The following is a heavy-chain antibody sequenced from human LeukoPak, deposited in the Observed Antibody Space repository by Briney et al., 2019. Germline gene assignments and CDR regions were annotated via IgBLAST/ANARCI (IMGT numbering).Heavy chain of an antibody. J-gene: IGHJ4*02. D-gene: IGHD2-21*02. Sequence: ASMKVSCKASGYTFTSYGITWVRQAPGQGLEWMGWVSAYNGNTNYAQKVQGRVTMTTDTSTSTAYMELRSLRSDDTAVYYCARVKIVVVTAIDYWGQGTLVTVSS. V-gene: IGHV1-18*01. CDR3: ARVKIVVVTAIDY. CDR2: VSAYNGNT. CDR1: GYTFTSYG.